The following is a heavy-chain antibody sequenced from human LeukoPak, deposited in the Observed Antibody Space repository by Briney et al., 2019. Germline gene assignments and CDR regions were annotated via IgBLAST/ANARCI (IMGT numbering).Heavy chain of an antibody. D-gene: IGHD3-22*01. CDR1: GFTFSSYS. V-gene: IGHV3-21*01. Sequence: GGSLRLSCAASGFTFSSYSMNWVRQAPGKGLEWVSSISSSSYIYYADSVKGRFTISRDNAKNSLYLQMNSLRAEDTAVYYCARDRWHYYDSGGYYGYDAFDIWGQGTMVTVSS. CDR2: ISSSSYI. CDR3: ARDRWHYYDSGGYYGYDAFDI. J-gene: IGHJ3*02.